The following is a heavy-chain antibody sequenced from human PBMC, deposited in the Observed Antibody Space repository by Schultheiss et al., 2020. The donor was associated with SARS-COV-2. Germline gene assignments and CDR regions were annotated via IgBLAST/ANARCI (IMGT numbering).Heavy chain of an antibody. CDR1: GYTFTSYD. D-gene: IGHD5-12*01. J-gene: IGHJ6*02. CDR3: ARVRGGYDWGRGNYYYYGMDV. Sequence: ASVKVSCKASGYTFTSYDINWVRQATGQGLEWMGWMNPNSGNTGYAQKFQGRVTMTRNTSISTAYMELSSLRSEDTAVYYCARVRGGYDWGRGNYYYYGMDVWGQGTTVTVSS. CDR2: MNPNSGNT. V-gene: IGHV1-8*01.